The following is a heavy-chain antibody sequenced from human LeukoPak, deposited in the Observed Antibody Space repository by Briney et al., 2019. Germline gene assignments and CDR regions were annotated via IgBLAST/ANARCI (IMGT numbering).Heavy chain of an antibody. V-gene: IGHV3-23*01. CDR3: AKGSGHDYVWGSYYYFDY. J-gene: IGHJ4*02. Sequence: GGSLRLSCAASGFTFSSYAMSWVRQAPGKGLEWVSAISGSGGSTYYADSVKGRFTISRDNSKNTLYLQMNSLRAEDTAVYYCAKGSGHDYVWGSYYYFDYWGQGTLVTVSS. CDR2: ISGSGGST. D-gene: IGHD3-16*01. CDR1: GFTFSSYA.